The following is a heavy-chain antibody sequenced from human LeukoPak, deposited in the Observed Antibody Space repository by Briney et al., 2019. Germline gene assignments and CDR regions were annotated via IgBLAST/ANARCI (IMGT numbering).Heavy chain of an antibody. D-gene: IGHD6-13*01. CDR1: GYTFTSYG. V-gene: IGHV1-18*01. J-gene: IGHJ4*02. Sequence: GASVKVSCKASGYTFTSYGISWVRQAPGQGLEWMGWISAYNGNTNYAQKLQGRVTMTTDTSTSTAYMELRSLRSDDTAVYYCASSLLLAAAGTPFDYWGQGTLVTVSS. CDR2: ISAYNGNT. CDR3: ASSLLLAAAGTPFDY.